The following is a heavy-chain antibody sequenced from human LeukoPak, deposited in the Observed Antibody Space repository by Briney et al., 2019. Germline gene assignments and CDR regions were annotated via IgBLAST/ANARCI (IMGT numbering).Heavy chain of an antibody. Sequence: TLSLTFSLAAASIVGTDWGWIRHPPGKGLEWIGFIYYSGSTNYNPSLKSRVTKSVDTSKNQFSLKLSSVGAADAAVYYCAGYATTVTTNVYWGRGGLVTVAS. D-gene: IGHD4-17*01. CDR1: AASIVGTD. V-gene: IGHV4-59*08. CDR2: IYYSGST. CDR3: AGYATTVTTNVY. J-gene: IGHJ4*02.